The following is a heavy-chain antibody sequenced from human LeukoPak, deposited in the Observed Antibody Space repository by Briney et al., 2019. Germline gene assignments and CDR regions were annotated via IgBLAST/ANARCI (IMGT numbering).Heavy chain of an antibody. CDR3: ARGSQGYSYGFWGFDP. CDR2: MNPNSGNT. Sequence: ASVKVSCKASGYTFTSYDINWVRQATGQGLEWMGWMNPNSGNTGYAQKFQGRVTMTRNTSISTAYMELSSLRSDDTAVYYCARGSQGYSYGFWGFDPWGQGTLVTVSS. CDR1: GYTFTSYD. J-gene: IGHJ5*02. V-gene: IGHV1-8*01. D-gene: IGHD5-18*01.